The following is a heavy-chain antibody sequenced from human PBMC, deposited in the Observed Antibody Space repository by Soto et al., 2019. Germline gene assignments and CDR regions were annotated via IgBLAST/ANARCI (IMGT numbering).Heavy chain of an antibody. CDR2: IYHSGST. CDR3: ARASTTVTTLDY. V-gene: IGHV4-30-2*01. Sequence: PSETLSLTCAVSGGSISSGGYSWSWIRQPPGKCLEWIGYIYHSGSTYYNPSLKSRVTISVDRSKNQFSLKLSSVTAADTAVYYCARASTTVTTLDYWGQGTLVTVSS. D-gene: IGHD4-17*01. J-gene: IGHJ4*02. CDR1: GGSISSGGYS.